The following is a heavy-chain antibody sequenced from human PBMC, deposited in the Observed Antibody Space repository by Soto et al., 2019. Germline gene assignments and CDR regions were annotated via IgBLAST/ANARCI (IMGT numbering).Heavy chain of an antibody. CDR1: GFIFSSYG. CDR2: ISGSGGTK. Sequence: GGSLRLSCAASGFIFSSYGMSWVRQAPGKGLAWVSGISGSGGTKYYADSVKGRFTISRDNSKNTLYLQMNSLRAEDTAVYYCAKDTRLRLGDLSFDAFDSWGQGTLVTVSS. J-gene: IGHJ4*02. V-gene: IGHV3-23*01. D-gene: IGHD3-16*02. CDR3: AKDTRLRLGDLSFDAFDS.